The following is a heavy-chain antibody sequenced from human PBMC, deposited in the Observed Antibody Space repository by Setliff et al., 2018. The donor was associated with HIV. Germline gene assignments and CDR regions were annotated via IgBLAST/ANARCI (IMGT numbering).Heavy chain of an antibody. CDR1: GGSFSDHY. J-gene: IGHJ4*02. D-gene: IGHD3-3*01. CDR3: ARGGGFWSGQLDY. CDR2: SNQSGIS. V-gene: IGHV4-34*01. Sequence: SETLSLTCAVYGGSFSDHYWTWIRQPPGKGLEWFGESNQSGISNFNPSLKSRVTMPIDTPKNQFSLKLSSVTAADTAVYFCARGGGFWSGQLDYWGQGTLVTVSS.